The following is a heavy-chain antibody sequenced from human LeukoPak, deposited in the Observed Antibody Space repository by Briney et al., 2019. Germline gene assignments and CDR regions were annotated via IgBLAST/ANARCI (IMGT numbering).Heavy chain of an antibody. CDR3: AREITGTRLFWFDP. CDR1: GGSFSGYY. D-gene: IGHD1/OR15-1a*01. CDR2: INHSGST. J-gene: IGHJ5*02. Sequence: SETLSLTRAVYGGSFSGYYWSWIRQPPGKGLEWIGEINHSGSTNYNPSLKSRVTISVDTSKNQFSLKLSSVTAADTAVYYCAREITGTRLFWFDPWGQGTLVTVSS. V-gene: IGHV4-34*01.